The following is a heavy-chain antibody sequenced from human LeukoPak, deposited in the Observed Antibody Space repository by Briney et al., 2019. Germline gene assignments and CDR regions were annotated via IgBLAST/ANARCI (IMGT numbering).Heavy chain of an antibody. CDR1: SGFISGYY. V-gene: IGHV4-4*07. CDR3: ARDDSPITNGTTFAY. Sequence: SETLSLTCTVSSGFISGYYVSWVRQPAGKGLEWVGRIFSSGSTNSNPSLKRRLTMSVETSTKQFSLKLRSVTAADTAVYYCARDDSPITNGTTFAYCGQGSVVAVSS. D-gene: IGHD1-7*01. CDR2: IFSSGST. J-gene: IGHJ4*02.